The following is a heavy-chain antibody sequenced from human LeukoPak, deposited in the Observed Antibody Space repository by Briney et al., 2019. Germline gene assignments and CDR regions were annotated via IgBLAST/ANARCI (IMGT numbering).Heavy chain of an antibody. CDR3: ASVGYGDYAWFDP. V-gene: IGHV4-61*02. CDR2: IYTSGST. J-gene: IGHJ5*02. CDR1: GGSISSGSYY. Sequence: PSETLSLTCTVSGGSISSGSYYWSWIRQPAGKGLEWIGRIYTSGSTNYNPSLKSRVTISVDTSKNQFSLKLSSVTAADTAVYYCASVGYGDYAWFDPWGQGTLVTVSS. D-gene: IGHD4-17*01.